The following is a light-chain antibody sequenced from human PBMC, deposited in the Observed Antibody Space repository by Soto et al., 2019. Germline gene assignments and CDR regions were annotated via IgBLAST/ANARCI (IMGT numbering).Light chain of an antibody. CDR1: SSDVGAYNF. V-gene: IGLV2-14*03. Sequence: ALTQPASVSGSPGLSITISCTGTSSDVGAYNFVSWYQQHPDKAPKLMIFDVSNRPSGVSNRFSGSKSGNTASLTISGLQSEDEAEYYCGSYTTSSNYVFGTGTKATVL. CDR3: GSYTTSSNYV. CDR2: DVS. J-gene: IGLJ1*01.